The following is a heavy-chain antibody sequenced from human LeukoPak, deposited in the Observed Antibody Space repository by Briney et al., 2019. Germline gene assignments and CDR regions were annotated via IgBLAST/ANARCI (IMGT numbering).Heavy chain of an antibody. V-gene: IGHV4-59*01. D-gene: IGHD2-15*01. CDR1: GGSISSYY. J-gene: IGHJ6*03. Sequence: SETLSLTCTVSGGSISSYYWSWIRQPPGKGLEWIGYIYYSGSTNYNPSLKSRVTISVDTSKNQFSLKLSSVTAADTAVYYCARMGSGHYYCMDVWGKGTTVTVSS. CDR3: ARMGSGHYYCMDV. CDR2: IYYSGST.